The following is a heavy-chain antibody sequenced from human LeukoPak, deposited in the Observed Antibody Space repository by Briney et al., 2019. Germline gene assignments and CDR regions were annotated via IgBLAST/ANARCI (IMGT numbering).Heavy chain of an antibody. Sequence: RASVKVSCKASGGTFSSYAISWVRQAPGQGLEWMGGIIPIFGTANYAQKFQGRVTITTDESTSTAYMELSSLRSEDTAVYYCARAAYDSSGYYWYYFDYWGQGTLVTVSS. D-gene: IGHD3-22*01. CDR1: GGTFSSYA. J-gene: IGHJ4*02. CDR2: IIPIFGTA. V-gene: IGHV1-69*05. CDR3: ARAAYDSSGYYWYYFDY.